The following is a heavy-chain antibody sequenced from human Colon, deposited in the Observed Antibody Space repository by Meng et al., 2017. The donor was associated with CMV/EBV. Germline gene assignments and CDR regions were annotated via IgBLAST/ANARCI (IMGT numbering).Heavy chain of an antibody. CDR2: ISGSNTIT. J-gene: IGHJ5*02. CDR3: AKEHTAIIPAAIDH. CDR1: GFHFGGNA. V-gene: IGHV3-23*01. Sequence: ETLSLTCAASGFHFGGNAMTWVRQAPGKGLEWVSTISGSNTITYYADSVKGRFTISRDDSKNTVSLEMTSLRAEDTAVYYCAKEHTAIIPAAIDHWGQGTLVTVSS. D-gene: IGHD2-2*01.